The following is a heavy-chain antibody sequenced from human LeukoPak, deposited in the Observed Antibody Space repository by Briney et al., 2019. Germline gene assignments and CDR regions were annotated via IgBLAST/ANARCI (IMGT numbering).Heavy chain of an antibody. J-gene: IGHJ4*02. D-gene: IGHD3-10*01. CDR2: IYSGDIT. CDR3: ARDGDSGSYYIDY. V-gene: IGHV3-53*01. Sequence: PGGSLRLSCAASGFTVNNNYMSWVRQAPGKGLEWVSVIYSGDITYYADSVKGRFTISRDNSKNTLYLQMNSLRAEDTAVYYCARDGDSGSYYIDYWGQGTLVTVSS. CDR1: GFTVNNNY.